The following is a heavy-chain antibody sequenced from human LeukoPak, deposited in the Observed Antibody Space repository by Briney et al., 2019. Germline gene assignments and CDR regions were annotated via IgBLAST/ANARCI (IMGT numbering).Heavy chain of an antibody. CDR3: AKDRGVWGSYRYYFDY. CDR2: ISGSGGST. V-gene: IGHV3-23*01. D-gene: IGHD3-16*02. J-gene: IGHJ4*02. Sequence: GWSLRLSWAASGFTFNSDAMSWVRQAPGKGLEWVSAISGSGGSTYYADSVKGRSTISRDNSKNTLYLQMNSLRAEDTAVYYCAKDRGVWGSYRYYFDYWGQGTLVTVSS. CDR1: GFTFNSDA.